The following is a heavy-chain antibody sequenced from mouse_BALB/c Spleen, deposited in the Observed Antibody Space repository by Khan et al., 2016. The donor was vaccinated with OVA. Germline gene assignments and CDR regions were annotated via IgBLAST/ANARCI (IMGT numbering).Heavy chain of an antibody. CDR1: GFNINDTY. CDR3: ARMSRK. J-gene: IGHJ2*01. CDR2: IDPPNGNT. Sequence: VRLQQSGAELVKPGATVKLSCTASGFNINDTYMHWLKQRPEQGLEWIGRIDPPNGNTKYNQKFKGKATLTAETSSNTAYLQLSSLTSEDTAVYYCARMSRKWGQGTTLTVSS. V-gene: IGHV14-3*02.